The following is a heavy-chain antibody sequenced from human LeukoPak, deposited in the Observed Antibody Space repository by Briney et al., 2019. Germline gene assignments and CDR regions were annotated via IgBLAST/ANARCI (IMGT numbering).Heavy chain of an antibody. D-gene: IGHD5-18*01. CDR1: GGSFSGYY. J-gene: IGHJ5*02. V-gene: IGHV4-34*01. CDR3: ARSLPRGYSYGTKGWFDP. CDR2: INHSGST. Sequence: PSETLSLTCAVYGGSFSGYYWSWIRQPPGKGLEWIGEINHSGSTNYNPSLKSRVTISVDTSKNQFSLKLSSVTAADTAVYYCARSLPRGYSYGTKGWFDPWGQGTLVTVSS.